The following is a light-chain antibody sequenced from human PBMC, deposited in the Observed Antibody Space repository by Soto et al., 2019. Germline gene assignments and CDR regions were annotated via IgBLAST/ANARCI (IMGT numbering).Light chain of an antibody. J-gene: IGKJ1*01. V-gene: IGKV3-20*01. CDR3: QQYDSSPWT. CDR2: GAS. Sequence: EIVLTQSPGTLSLSPGERATLSCRASQSVSSSFLAWYQQKPGQAHRLLIYGASNRATGIPDRFSGSGSGTAFTLTISRLEPEDFAVYYCQQYDSSPWTFGQGTQVEIK. CDR1: QSVSSSF.